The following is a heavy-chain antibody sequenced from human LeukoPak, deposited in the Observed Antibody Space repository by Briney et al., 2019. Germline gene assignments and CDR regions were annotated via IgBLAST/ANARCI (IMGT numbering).Heavy chain of an antibody. Sequence: GASVKVSCKASGGTFSSYAISWVRQAPGQGLEWMGGIIPIFGTANYAQKFQGRVTITADKSTSTAYMELSSLRSEDTAVYYCARDFHAGAGYYYGIDVWGKGTTVTVSS. CDR2: IIPIFGTA. CDR1: GGTFSSYA. J-gene: IGHJ6*04. CDR3: ARDFHAGAGYYYGIDV. V-gene: IGHV1-69*06. D-gene: IGHD6-19*01.